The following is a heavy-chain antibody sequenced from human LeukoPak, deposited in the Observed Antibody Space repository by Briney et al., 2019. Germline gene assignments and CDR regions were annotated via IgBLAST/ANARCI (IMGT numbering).Heavy chain of an antibody. CDR3: AKEAVLRYFDWLLSPPYFDY. D-gene: IGHD3-9*01. V-gene: IGHV3-23*01. CDR1: GFTFSSYA. J-gene: IGHJ4*02. CDR2: ISGSGGST. Sequence: GGSLRLSCAASGFTFSSYAMSWVRQAPGKGLEWVSAISGSGGSTYYADSVKGRFTISRDNSKNTLYLQMNSLRAEDTAVYYCAKEAVLRYFDWLLSPPYFDYWGQGTLVTVSS.